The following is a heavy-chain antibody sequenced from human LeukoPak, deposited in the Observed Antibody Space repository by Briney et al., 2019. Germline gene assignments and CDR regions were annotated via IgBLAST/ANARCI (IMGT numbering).Heavy chain of an antibody. V-gene: IGHV3-74*01. CDR3: ARVRLGGRGWYERDFDY. CDR1: GFTFSSYW. CDR2: INSDGSST. D-gene: IGHD6-19*01. J-gene: IGHJ4*02. Sequence: GGSLRLSCAASGFTFSSYWMHWVRQAPGKGLVWVSRINSDGSSTSYADSVKGRFTISRDNAKNTLYLQMNSLRAEDTAVYYCARVRLGGRGWYERDFDYWGQGTLVTVSS.